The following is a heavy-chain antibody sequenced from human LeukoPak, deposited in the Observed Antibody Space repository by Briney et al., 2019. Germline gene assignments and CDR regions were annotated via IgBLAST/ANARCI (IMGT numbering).Heavy chain of an antibody. CDR2: TNQDGSEK. CDR1: GFTFSSYW. CDR3: ARDPGFSAFDI. Sequence: GGSLRLSCAASGFTFSSYWMSWVRQTPGKGLELVASTNQDGSEKYHVDSVKGRFTISRDNDKNSLYLQMNSLRAEDTAVYYCARDPGFSAFDIWGQGAVVTVSS. J-gene: IGHJ3*02. V-gene: IGHV3-7*01.